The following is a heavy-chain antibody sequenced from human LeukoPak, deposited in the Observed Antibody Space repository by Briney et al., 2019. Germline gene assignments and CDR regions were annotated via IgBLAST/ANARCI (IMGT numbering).Heavy chain of an antibody. J-gene: IGHJ6*02. CDR3: AREYDILTGYNYGMDV. D-gene: IGHD3-9*01. V-gene: IGHV1-46*01. Sequence: GASVKVSCKASGYTFTSYYMHWVRQAPGQGLEWMGIINPSGGSTSYAQKFQGRVTMTRDTSISTAYMELSRLRSDDTAVYYCAREYDILTGYNYGMDVWGQGTTVTVSS. CDR2: INPSGGST. CDR1: GYTFTSYY.